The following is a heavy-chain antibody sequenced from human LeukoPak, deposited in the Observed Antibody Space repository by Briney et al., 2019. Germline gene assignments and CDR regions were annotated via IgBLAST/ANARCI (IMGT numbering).Heavy chain of an antibody. CDR3: AKAYGYGDYRPPYFDY. Sequence: GGSLRLSCAASGFTFSSYAMSWVRQAPGKGLEWVSAISGSGGSTYYADSVKGRFTISRDNSKNTLYLQMNSLRAEDTAVYYCAKAYGYGDYRPPYFDYWGQGTLVTVSS. J-gene: IGHJ4*02. D-gene: IGHD4-17*01. CDR2: ISGSGGST. CDR1: GFTFSSYA. V-gene: IGHV3-23*01.